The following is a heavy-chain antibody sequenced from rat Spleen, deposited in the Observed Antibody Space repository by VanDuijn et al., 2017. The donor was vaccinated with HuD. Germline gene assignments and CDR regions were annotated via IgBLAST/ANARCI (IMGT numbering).Heavy chain of an antibody. V-gene: IGHV5S10*01. CDR2: IIYDGSRT. Sequence: EVQLVESDGGLIQPGRSLKLSCAASGFTFSDYNMAWVRQAPKKGLEWVATIIYDGSRTYYRDSVKGRFTISRDNAKSTLYLQMDSLRSEDTATYYCARSVFDYWGQGVMVTVSS. CDR1: GFTFSDYN. J-gene: IGHJ2*01. CDR3: ARSVFDY.